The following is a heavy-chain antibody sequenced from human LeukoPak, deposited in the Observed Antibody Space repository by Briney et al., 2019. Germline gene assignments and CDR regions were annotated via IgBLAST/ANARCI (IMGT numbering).Heavy chain of an antibody. CDR3: ARDPSNSGQNQGRFDP. CDR1: GGTFSSYA. Sequence: SVKVSCKASGGTFSSYAISWVRQAPGQGLEWMGGIIPIFGTANYAQKFQGRVTITTDESTSTAYMELSSLRSEDTAVYYCARDPSNSGQNQGRFDPWGQGTLVTVSS. V-gene: IGHV1-69*05. CDR2: IIPIFGTA. D-gene: IGHD1-14*01. J-gene: IGHJ5*02.